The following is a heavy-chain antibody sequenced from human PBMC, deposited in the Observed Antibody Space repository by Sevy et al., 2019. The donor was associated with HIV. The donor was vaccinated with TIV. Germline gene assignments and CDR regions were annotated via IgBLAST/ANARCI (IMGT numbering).Heavy chain of an antibody. Sequence: GGSLRLSCAASGFPLRKYSMNWVRQAPGKGLEWVSLISRNSTYIYYVDSVKGRFTISRDNAENSLFLQMNSLRAEDKSVYYCVRDSSGQSWGQGTLVTVSS. V-gene: IGHV3-21*01. J-gene: IGHJ4*02. CDR1: GFPLRKYS. CDR2: ISRNSTYI. D-gene: IGHD6-19*01. CDR3: VRDSSGQS.